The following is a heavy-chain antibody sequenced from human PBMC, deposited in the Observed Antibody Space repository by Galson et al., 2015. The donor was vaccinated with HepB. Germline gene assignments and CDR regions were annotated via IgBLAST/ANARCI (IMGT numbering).Heavy chain of an antibody. Sequence: SLRLSCAASGFTFGSYSMNWVRQAPGKGLEWVSSISSSSSYIYYADSVKGRFTISRDNAKNSLYLQMNSLRAEDTAVYYCARDRTTVVTRSWFDPWGQGTLVTVSS. J-gene: IGHJ5*02. V-gene: IGHV3-21*01. CDR1: GFTFGSYS. CDR3: ARDRTTVVTRSWFDP. CDR2: ISSSSSYI. D-gene: IGHD4-23*01.